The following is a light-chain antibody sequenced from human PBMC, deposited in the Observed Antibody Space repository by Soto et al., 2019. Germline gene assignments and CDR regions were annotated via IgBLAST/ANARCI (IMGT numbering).Light chain of an antibody. V-gene: IGKV1-5*01. CDR1: QSISSW. CDR3: QQYNSYPVT. Sequence: DIQMTQSPSTLSASVGDRVTITCRASQSISSWLAWYQQRPGRAPEVLIYDASRLESGVPSRFSGSGSGTEFTLTISSLQPDDFATYYCQQYNSYPVTFGGGTKV. CDR2: DAS. J-gene: IGKJ4*01.